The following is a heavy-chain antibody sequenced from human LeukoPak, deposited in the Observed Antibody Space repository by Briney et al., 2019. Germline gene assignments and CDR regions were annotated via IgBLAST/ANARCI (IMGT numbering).Heavy chain of an antibody. D-gene: IGHD3-9*01. CDR1: GFTFSSYS. Sequence: PGGSLRLSCAASGFTFSSYSMNWVRQAPGKGLEWVSSISSSSSYIYYADSVKGRFTISRDNAKNSLYLQMNSLRAEDTAVYYCARGGLTGYYFDHWGQGTLVTVSS. CDR3: ARGGLTGYYFDH. CDR2: ISSSSSYI. J-gene: IGHJ4*02. V-gene: IGHV3-21*01.